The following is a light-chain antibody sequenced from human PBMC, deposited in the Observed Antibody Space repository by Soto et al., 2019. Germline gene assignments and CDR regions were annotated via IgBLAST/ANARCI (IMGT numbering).Light chain of an antibody. CDR2: DAS. V-gene: IGKV3-11*01. Sequence: EIVMPQSPATLSVSPGERATFSCRASQSLTTDLAWYQQKPGQAPRLLIYDASNRATGIPARFSGSGSGTDFTLTISSLEPEDFAVYYCQQRSNWPPITFGQGTRLEIK. CDR1: QSLTTD. J-gene: IGKJ5*01. CDR3: QQRSNWPPIT.